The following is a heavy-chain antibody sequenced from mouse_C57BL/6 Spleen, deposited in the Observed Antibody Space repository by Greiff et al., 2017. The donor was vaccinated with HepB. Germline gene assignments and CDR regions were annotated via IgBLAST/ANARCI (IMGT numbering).Heavy chain of an antibody. CDR2: ISYDGSN. J-gene: IGHJ2*01. Sequence: EVQLQESGPGLVKPSQSLSLTCSVTGYSITSGYYWNWIRQFPGNKLEWMGYISYDGSNNYNPSLKNRISITRDTSKNQFFLKLNSVTTEDTATYYCARGLHYGSSSGYFDYWGQGTTLTVSS. V-gene: IGHV3-6*01. CDR3: ARGLHYGSSSGYFDY. D-gene: IGHD1-1*01. CDR1: GYSITSGYY.